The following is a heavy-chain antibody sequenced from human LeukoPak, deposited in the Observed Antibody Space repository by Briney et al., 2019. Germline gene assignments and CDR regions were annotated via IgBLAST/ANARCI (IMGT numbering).Heavy chain of an antibody. V-gene: IGHV4-39*01. CDR2: IYYTGNT. D-gene: IGHD3/OR15-3a*01. CDR3: ARQTGSGRFILP. CDR1: GVSISSSNSY. J-gene: IGHJ4*02. Sequence: PSETLSLTCTVSGVSISSSNSYWGWIRQPPGKGLEWIGSIYYTGNTYYNASLKSQVSISIETSKNQFSLKLTSVTAADTSVYYCARQTGSGRFILPGGQGTLVTVSS.